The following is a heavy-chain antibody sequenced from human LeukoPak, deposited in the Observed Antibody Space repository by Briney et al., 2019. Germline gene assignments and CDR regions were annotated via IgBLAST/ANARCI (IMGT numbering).Heavy chain of an antibody. CDR2: IIPIFGTA. CDR3: ARSPTVYARYFDY. V-gene: IGHV1-69*05. D-gene: IGHD2-8*01. J-gene: IGHJ4*02. Sequence: SVKVSCTASGGTFSSYAISWVRQAPGQGLEWMGGIIPIFGTANYAQKFQGRVTITTDESTSTAYMELSSLRSEDTAVYYCARSPTVYARYFDYWGQGTLVTVSS. CDR1: GGTFSSYA.